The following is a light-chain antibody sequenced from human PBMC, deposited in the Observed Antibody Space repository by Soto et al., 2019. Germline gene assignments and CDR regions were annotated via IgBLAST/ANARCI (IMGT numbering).Light chain of an antibody. CDR2: MAS. CDR1: QTINRW. J-gene: IGKJ1*01. V-gene: IGKV1-5*03. CDR3: QQYLSYPWT. Sequence: DIQMTQSPSTLSASVGDTVIITCRASQTINRWLAWYQQKSGKAPKVLIYMASNLERGAPSRFSGSGSGTEFTLTINNLQPDDFATYYGQQYLSYPWTFGQGTKVEIK.